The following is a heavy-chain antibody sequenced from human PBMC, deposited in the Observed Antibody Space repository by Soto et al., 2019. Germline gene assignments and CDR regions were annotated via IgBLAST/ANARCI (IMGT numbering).Heavy chain of an antibody. CDR3: ARDQGITTFGVYSMYYYGMDV. CDR1: GYTFTNSG. V-gene: IGHV1-18*01. D-gene: IGHD3-3*01. CDR2: ISTDNGNT. Sequence: QVQLVQSGAEVKKPGASVKVSCKASGYTFTNSGISWVRQAPGQGLEWMGWISTDNGNTNYAQHLQGRVSMTTDTSMSTTYMDRRSLRSDDTAVYYCARDQGITTFGVYSMYYYGMDVWGQGTTVTVSS. J-gene: IGHJ6*02.